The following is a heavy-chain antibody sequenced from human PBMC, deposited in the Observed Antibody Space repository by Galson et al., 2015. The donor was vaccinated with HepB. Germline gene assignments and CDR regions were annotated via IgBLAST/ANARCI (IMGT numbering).Heavy chain of an antibody. CDR2: IYSNGDT. CDR3: ATENGYTGDFFDY. V-gene: IGHV4-4*07. J-gene: IGHJ4*02. Sequence: TLSLTCTVSGGSIYGYYWSWIRQPAGKGLEWIGRIYSNGDTNYNPALESRVTLSIDTSKKQFSLNLRSVTAADTAVYYCATENGYTGDFFDYWGQGILVSVSS. D-gene: IGHD3-16*01. CDR1: GGSIYGYY.